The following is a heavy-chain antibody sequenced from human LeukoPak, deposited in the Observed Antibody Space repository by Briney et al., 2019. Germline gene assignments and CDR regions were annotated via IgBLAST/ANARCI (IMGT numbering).Heavy chain of an antibody. CDR1: GYSISSGYY. CDR2: IYHSGST. J-gene: IGHJ4*02. Sequence: SETLSLTCAVSGYSISSGYYWGWIRQPPGQGLEWIGSIYHSGSTYYNPSLKSRVTISVDTSKNQFSLKLSSVTAADTAVYYCARQGYVLGYWGQGTLVTVSS. D-gene: IGHD5-12*01. CDR3: ARQGYVLGY. V-gene: IGHV4-38-2*01.